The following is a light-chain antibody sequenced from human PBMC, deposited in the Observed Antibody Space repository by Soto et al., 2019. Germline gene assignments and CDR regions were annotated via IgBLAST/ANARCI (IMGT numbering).Light chain of an antibody. Sequence: EIVLTQSPATLSLSPGERATLSCRASQSVSSYLAWYQQKPGQAPRLLIYDASNRATGIPGRFSGSGSGTDFTLTISSLEPEDFAVYYCQQRSNWLTFGPGTKVDIK. CDR2: DAS. J-gene: IGKJ3*01. CDR1: QSVSSY. V-gene: IGKV3-11*01. CDR3: QQRSNWLT.